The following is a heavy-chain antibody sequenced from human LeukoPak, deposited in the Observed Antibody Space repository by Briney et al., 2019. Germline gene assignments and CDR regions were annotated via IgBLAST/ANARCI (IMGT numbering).Heavy chain of an antibody. D-gene: IGHD3-3*01. CDR3: ARATIFGVQGYYYYYMDV. J-gene: IGHJ6*03. CDR1: GGSISSGSYY. CDR2: IYTSGST. Sequence: SQTLSLTCTVSGGSISSGSYYWSWIRQPAGKGLEWIGRIYTSGSTNYNPSLKSRVTISVDTSKNQFSLKLSSVTAADTAVYYCARATIFGVQGYYYYYMDVWGKGTTVTVSS. V-gene: IGHV4-61*02.